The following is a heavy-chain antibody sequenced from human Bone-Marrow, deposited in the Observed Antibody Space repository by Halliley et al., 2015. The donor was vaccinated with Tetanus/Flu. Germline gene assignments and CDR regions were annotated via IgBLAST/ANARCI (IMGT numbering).Heavy chain of an antibody. J-gene: IGHJ4*02. V-gene: IGHV5-51*03. CDR1: GYSFTNYF. Sequence: QLVQSGAEVKKPGESLKISCQGSGYSFTNYFIGWVRQRPGEGLEWMGLIYPGDSDTRYNSSFQGHVTISADKSINTAYLQWSSLKASDPAFYYCAVLLLTGVASWGQGTLVTVSS. D-gene: IGHD7-27*01. CDR2: IYPGDSDT. CDR3: AVLLLTGVAS.